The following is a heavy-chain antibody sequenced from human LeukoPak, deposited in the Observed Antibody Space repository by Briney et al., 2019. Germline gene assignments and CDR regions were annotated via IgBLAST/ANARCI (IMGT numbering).Heavy chain of an antibody. Sequence: SETLSLTCTVPGGSISSYYWSWIRQPPGKGLEWIGNIYYSGSTNYNPSLKSRVTISVDTSKNHFSLQLNSVTPEDTAVYYCARDSIVVVPAAMTYYYYYYMDVWGKGTTVTVSS. CDR3: ARDSIVVVPAAMTYYYYYYMDV. J-gene: IGHJ6*03. CDR1: GGSISSYY. CDR2: IYYSGST. V-gene: IGHV4-59*12. D-gene: IGHD2-2*01.